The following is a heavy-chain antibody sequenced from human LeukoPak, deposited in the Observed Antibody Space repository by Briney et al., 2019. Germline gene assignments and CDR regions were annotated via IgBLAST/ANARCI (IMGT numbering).Heavy chain of an antibody. D-gene: IGHD2-21*01. CDR3: ARGAYSSSSFDY. V-gene: IGHV4-4*07. CDR1: GGSISSYY. Sequence: SETLSLTCTVSGGSISSYYWSWLRQPAGKGLEWIGRIYTSGSTNYNPSLKSRVTMSVDTSKNQFSLKLNSVTAADTAVYYCARGAYSSSSFDYWGQGTLVTVSS. J-gene: IGHJ4*02. CDR2: IYTSGST.